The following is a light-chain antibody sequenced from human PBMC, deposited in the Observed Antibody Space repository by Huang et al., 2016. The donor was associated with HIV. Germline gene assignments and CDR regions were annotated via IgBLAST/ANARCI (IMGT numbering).Light chain of an antibody. J-gene: IGKJ2*01. CDR2: LGS. V-gene: IGKV2-28*01. CDR3: MEALKTPYT. Sequence: DIVMIQSPLSLPVTPGEPASISCRSSQSLLHTNAYNYLDWYLQKPGQSPQLLLYLGSSRASGVPDRFSGGGSGTRFSLNISRVEAEDAGIYYCMEALKTPYTFGQGTKLEIK. CDR1: QSLLHTNAYNY.